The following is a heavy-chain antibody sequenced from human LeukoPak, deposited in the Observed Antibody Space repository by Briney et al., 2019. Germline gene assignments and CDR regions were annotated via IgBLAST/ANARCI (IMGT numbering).Heavy chain of an antibody. CDR3: ARDRYYYDSSGEANDY. V-gene: IGHV3-7*01. D-gene: IGHD3-22*01. CDR2: TKDDGAET. Sequence: GGSLRLSCAASGFTFTSYWMSWVRQAPGMGLEWVANTKDDGAETYYADSVKGRFTISRDNAKNSLYLQMNSLRAEDTAVYYCARDRYYYDSSGEANDYWGQGTLVTVSS. J-gene: IGHJ4*02. CDR1: GFTFTSYW.